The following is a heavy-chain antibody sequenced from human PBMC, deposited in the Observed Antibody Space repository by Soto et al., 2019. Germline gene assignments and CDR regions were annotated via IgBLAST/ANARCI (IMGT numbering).Heavy chain of an antibody. J-gene: IGHJ4*02. D-gene: IGHD3-3*01. CDR1: GFTFSSYA. CDR3: ASNRREVVIISFFDY. CDR2: ISYDGSNK. Sequence: QVQLVESGGGVVQPGRSLRLSCAASGFTFSSYAMHWVRQAPGKGLEWVAVISYDGSNKYYADSVKGRFTISRDNSKTTLYLQMNSLRAEDTAVYYCASNRREVVIISFFDYWGQGTLVTVSS. V-gene: IGHV3-30-3*01.